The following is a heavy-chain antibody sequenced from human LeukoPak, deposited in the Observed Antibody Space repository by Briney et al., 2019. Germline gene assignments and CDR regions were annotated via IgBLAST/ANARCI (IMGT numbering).Heavy chain of an antibody. D-gene: IGHD3-16*01. CDR2: ISSSSSYT. CDR3: ARDWGRGGPPDY. V-gene: IGHV3-11*05. Sequence: PGRSLRLSCEASGFTFSIYAMTWVRQAPGKGLEWVSYISSSSSYTNYADSVKGRFTISRDNAKNSLYLQMNSLRAEDTAVYYCARDWGRGGPPDYWGQGTLVTVSS. J-gene: IGHJ4*02. CDR1: GFTFSIYA.